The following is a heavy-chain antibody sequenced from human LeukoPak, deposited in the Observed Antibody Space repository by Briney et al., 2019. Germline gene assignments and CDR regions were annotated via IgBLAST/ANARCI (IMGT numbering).Heavy chain of an antibody. CDR1: GFTFSSYS. CDR2: ISSSSSTI. CDR3: ARWGITIFGVVTEGYFDY. Sequence: GGSLRLSCAASGFTFSSYSMNWVRQAPGKGLEWVSYISSSSSTIYYADSVKGRFTISRDNAKNSLYLQMNSLRAEDTAVYYCARWGITIFGVVTEGYFDYWGQGTLVTVSS. V-gene: IGHV3-48*01. D-gene: IGHD3-3*01. J-gene: IGHJ4*02.